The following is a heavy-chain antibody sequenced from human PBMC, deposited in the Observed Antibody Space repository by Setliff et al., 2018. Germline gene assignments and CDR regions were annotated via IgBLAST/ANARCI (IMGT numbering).Heavy chain of an antibody. CDR3: TRSSSFGMRYWFDS. D-gene: IGHD2-2*01. CDR2: INPDSGDT. V-gene: IGHV1-2*02. J-gene: IGHJ5*01. Sequence: ASVKVSCKASGGTFSTYAISWVRQAPGQGLEWMGWINPDSGDTHSPQNFQGRVTMTRDTSMSTVYMELTRLTSDDTAVYYCTRSSSFGMRYWFDSWGQGPLVTVSS. CDR1: GGTFSTYA.